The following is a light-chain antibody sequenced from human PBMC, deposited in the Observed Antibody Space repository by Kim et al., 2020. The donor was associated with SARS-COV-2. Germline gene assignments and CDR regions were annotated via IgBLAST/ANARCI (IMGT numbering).Light chain of an antibody. Sequence: QSVTISCSGSSSNIGNNAVNWYQQLPGKAPKLLIYYDDQLPSGVSDRFSGSKSGTSASLAIGGLHSEDEADYYCAAWDDRLNGPVFGGGTKVTVL. V-gene: IGLV1-36*01. CDR3: AAWDDRLNGPV. J-gene: IGLJ3*02. CDR1: SSNIGNNA. CDR2: YDD.